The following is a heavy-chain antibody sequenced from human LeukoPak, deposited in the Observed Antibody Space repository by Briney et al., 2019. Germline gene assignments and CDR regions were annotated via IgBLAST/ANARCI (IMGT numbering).Heavy chain of an antibody. V-gene: IGHV3-21*01. J-gene: IGHJ4*02. CDR1: GFTFSTYS. Sequence: GGSLRLXCAASGFTFSTYSMNWVRQAPGKGLEWVSSISSGSSFIYYADSVKGRFTISRDNAKNPLFLQMNSLRAEDTAVYYCARESSGYFYWGQGTLVTVSS. CDR3: ARESSGYFY. D-gene: IGHD3-22*01. CDR2: ISSGSSFI.